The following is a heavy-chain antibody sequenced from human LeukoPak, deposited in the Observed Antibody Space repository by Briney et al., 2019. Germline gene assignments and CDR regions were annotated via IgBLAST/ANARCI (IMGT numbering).Heavy chain of an antibody. J-gene: IGHJ5*02. D-gene: IGHD6-13*01. CDR2: ISSSSYI. CDR3: ARLRSKYWFDP. V-gene: IGHV3-21*01. CDR1: GFTFSSYS. Sequence: GGSLRLSCAASGFTFSSYSMNWVRQAPGKGLEWVSSISSSSYIYYADSVKGRFTISRDNAKNSLYLQMNSLRAEDTAVYYCARLRSKYWFDPWGQGTLVTVSS.